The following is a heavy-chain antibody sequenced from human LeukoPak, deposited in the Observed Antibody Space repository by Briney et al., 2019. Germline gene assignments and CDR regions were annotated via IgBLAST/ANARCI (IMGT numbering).Heavy chain of an antibody. V-gene: IGHV4-39*01. CDR2: IYYTRST. J-gene: IGHJ2*01. CDR1: GGSISSSSYY. Sequence: SETLSLTCTVSGGSISSSSYYWGWIRQPPGKGLEWIGSIYYTRSTYYNPSLKSRVTISVDTTKNQFSLKLTSVTAADTAVYFCARGVTMIVVVIHDWYFDLWGRGTLVTVSS. CDR3: ARGVTMIVVVIHDWYFDL. D-gene: IGHD3-22*01.